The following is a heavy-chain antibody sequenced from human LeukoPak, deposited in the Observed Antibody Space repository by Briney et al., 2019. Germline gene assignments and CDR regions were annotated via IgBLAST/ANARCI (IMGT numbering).Heavy chain of an antibody. J-gene: IGHJ4*02. CDR3: ASHSSSSSFYFDY. CDR2: IYTSGST. D-gene: IGHD6-13*01. V-gene: IGHV4-61*02. CDR1: GGSISSGSYY. Sequence: SETLSLTCTVSGGSISSGSYYWSWIRQPAGKGLEWIGRIYTSGSTNYNPSLKSRVTISVDTSKNQFSLKLSSVTAADTAVYYCASHSSSSSFYFDYWGQGTLVTVSS.